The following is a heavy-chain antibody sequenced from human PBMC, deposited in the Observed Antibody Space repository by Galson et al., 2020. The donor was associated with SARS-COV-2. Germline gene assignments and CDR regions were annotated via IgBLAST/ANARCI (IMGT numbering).Heavy chain of an antibody. CDR1: GGSFSGYY. J-gene: IGHJ4*02. Sequence: SETLSLTCAVYGGSFSGYYWSWIRQPPGKGLEWIGEINHSGSTNYNPSLKSRVTISVDTSKNQFSLKLSSVTAADTAVYYCARRLWSLYYFDYWGQGTLVTVSS. CDR2: INHSGST. CDR3: ARRLWSLYYFDY. D-gene: IGHD5-18*01. V-gene: IGHV4-34*01.